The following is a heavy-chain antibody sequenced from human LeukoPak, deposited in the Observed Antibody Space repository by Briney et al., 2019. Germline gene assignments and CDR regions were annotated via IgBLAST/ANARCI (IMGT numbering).Heavy chain of an antibody. J-gene: IGHJ4*02. CDR1: GGTSSSYA. CDR2: IIPIFGTA. CDR3: ARSLYGSGSYGY. V-gene: IGHV1-69*06. D-gene: IGHD3-10*01. Sequence: SVKVSCKASGGTSSSYAISWVRQAPGQGLEWMGGIIPIFGTANYAQKFQGRVTITADKSTSTAYMELSSLRSEDTAVYYCARSLYGSGSYGYWGQGTLVTVSS.